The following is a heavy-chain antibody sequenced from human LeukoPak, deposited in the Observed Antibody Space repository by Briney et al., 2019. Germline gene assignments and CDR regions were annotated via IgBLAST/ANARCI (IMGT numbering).Heavy chain of an antibody. J-gene: IGHJ4*02. V-gene: IGHV4-59*08. CDR3: ARRYSSSWYYDY. CDR1: GGSISSYY. CDR2: IYYSGST. Sequence: SETLSLTCTVSGGSISSYYWSWIRQPPGKGLEWIGYIYYSGSTNYNPSLKSRVTISVDTSKNQFSLKLSSVTAADTAVYYCARRYSSSWYYDYWGQGTLVTVSS. D-gene: IGHD6-13*01.